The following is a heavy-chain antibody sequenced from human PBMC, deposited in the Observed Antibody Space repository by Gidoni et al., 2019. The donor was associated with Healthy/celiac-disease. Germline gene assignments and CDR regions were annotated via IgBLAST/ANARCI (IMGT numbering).Heavy chain of an antibody. CDR1: GYSFTSYW. Sequence: EVHLVQSGAEVKKPGESLKLSCKGSGYSFTSYWIGWVRQMPGNGLEWMGIIYPGDSDTRYSPSFQGQVTISADKSISTAYLQWSSLKASDTAMYYCASPGDRGYSYGYAAFDIWGQGTMVTVSS. CDR3: ASPGDRGYSYGYAAFDI. V-gene: IGHV5-51*01. J-gene: IGHJ3*02. CDR2: IYPGDSDT. D-gene: IGHD5-18*01.